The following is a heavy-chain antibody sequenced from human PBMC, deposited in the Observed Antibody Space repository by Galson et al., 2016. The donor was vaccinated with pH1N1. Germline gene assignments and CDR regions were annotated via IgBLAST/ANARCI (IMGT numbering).Heavy chain of an antibody. CDR2: ISPENGDT. J-gene: IGHJ5*02. CDR1: GYTFTGHC. D-gene: IGHD2-21*01. CDR3: ARIIRYSSGLDP. Sequence: SVKVSCKASGYTFTGHCMHWVRQAPGRGLEWMGWISPENGDTKYAQKFQDRVTMTRDTSNSTAYMEVNRLTSDDTAVYYCARIIRYSSGLDPWGQGTLVTVSS. V-gene: IGHV1-2*02.